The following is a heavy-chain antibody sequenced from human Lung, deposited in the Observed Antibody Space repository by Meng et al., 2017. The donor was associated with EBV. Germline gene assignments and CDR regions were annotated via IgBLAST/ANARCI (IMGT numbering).Heavy chain of an antibody. Sequence: QVQLQQSGPGLLKPSQTLSLTCVISGDSVSSNSVAWNWIRQSPSKGLEWLGRTYYRSKSKWHNEYAVSVKSRITINPDTSKNQFSLQLNSVTPEDTAVYYCARDQGENYSNYFDPWAQGTLLTVSS. V-gene: IGHV6-1*01. CDR2: TYYRSKSKWHN. J-gene: IGHJ5*02. D-gene: IGHD1-7*01. CDR3: ARDQGENYSNYFDP. CDR1: GDSVSSNSVA.